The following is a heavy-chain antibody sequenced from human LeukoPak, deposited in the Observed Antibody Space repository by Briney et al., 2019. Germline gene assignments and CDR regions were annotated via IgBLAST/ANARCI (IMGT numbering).Heavy chain of an antibody. J-gene: IGHJ6*02. V-gene: IGHV1-69*01. CDR1: GGTFSSYA. D-gene: IGHD2-15*01. CDR2: IIPIFGTA. Sequence: GASVKVSCKASGGTFSSYAISWVRQAPGQGLEWMGGIIPIFGTANYAQKFQGRVTITADESTSTAYMELSSLRSEDTAVCYCAVPQEDGPTQDYYYGMDVWGQGTTVTVSS. CDR3: AVPQEDGPTQDYYYGMDV.